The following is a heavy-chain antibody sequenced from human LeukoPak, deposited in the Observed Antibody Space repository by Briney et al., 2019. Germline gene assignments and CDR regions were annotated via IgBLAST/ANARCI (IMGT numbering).Heavy chain of an antibody. J-gene: IGHJ6*03. CDR1: GFTFGENA. V-gene: IGHV3-49*03. CDR3: SRVERSSINNYYYYMAA. D-gene: IGHD2-2*01. CDR2: SRSRAHGGTT. Sequence: GGSLRLSCTAFGFTFGENAMIWFRQSPGKGLEWVSLSRSRAHGGTTEYAASVMGRFTMSRDDSKNIAYLQMNSLETEDTAVYYCSRVERSSINNYYYYMAAWGKGTSVTVSS.